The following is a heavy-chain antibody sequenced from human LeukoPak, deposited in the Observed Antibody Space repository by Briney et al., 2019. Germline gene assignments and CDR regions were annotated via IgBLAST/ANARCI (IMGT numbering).Heavy chain of an antibody. D-gene: IGHD1-26*01. CDR3: VKDPSGNYFYFDY. Sequence: GGSLRLSCSASGSTFSSFAMFWVRQAPGKGLEYVSCISSDGGRTNYADSVKARFTISRDNSKVTLYLQMTSLRPEDTAIYYCVKDPSGNYFYFDYWGQGTLVTVSS. CDR1: GSTFSSFA. V-gene: IGHV3-64D*09. CDR2: ISSDGGRT. J-gene: IGHJ4*02.